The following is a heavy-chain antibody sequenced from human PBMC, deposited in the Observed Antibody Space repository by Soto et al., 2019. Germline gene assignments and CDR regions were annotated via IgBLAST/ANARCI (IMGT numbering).Heavy chain of an antibody. CDR3: ARDPVTAADYFDY. CDR1: GDSVSSNRAT. J-gene: IGHJ4*02. V-gene: IGHV6-1*01. Sequence: SQTLSLTCAISGDSVSSNRATWNLIRQSPSRGLEWLGRTYYRSKWYYDYAVSVKSRITINPDTPKNQFSLQLNSVTPEDTAVYYCARDPVTAADYFDYWGPGTLVTVSS. CDR2: TYYRSKWYY. D-gene: IGHD6-13*01.